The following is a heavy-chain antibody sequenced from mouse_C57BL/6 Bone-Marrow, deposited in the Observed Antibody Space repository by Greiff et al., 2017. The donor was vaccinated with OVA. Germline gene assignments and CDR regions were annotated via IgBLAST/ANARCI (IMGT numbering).Heavy chain of an antibody. Sequence: VQLKQPGAELVKPGASVKLSCKASGYTFTSYWMQWVKQRPGQGLEWIGEIDPSDSYTNYNQKFKGKATLTVDTSSSTAYMQLSSLTSEDSAVYYCANYYSKGFAYWGQGTLVTVSA. J-gene: IGHJ3*01. D-gene: IGHD2-5*01. V-gene: IGHV1-50*01. CDR2: IDPSDSYT. CDR3: ANYYSKGFAY. CDR1: GYTFTSYW.